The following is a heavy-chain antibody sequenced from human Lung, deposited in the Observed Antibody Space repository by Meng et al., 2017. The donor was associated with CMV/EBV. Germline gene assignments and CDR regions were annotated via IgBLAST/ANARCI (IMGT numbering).Heavy chain of an antibody. CDR2: IYSGGST. CDR3: ARAMTLALAGVPSEFDP. J-gene: IGHJ5*02. CDR1: GFTVSSNY. Sequence: GGSLRLSCAASGFTVSSNYMCWVRQAPGKGLEWVSVIYSGGSTYYADSVKGRFTISRDNSKNTLYLQMNSLRAEDTAVYYCARAMTLALAGVPSEFDPWGQGXLVTVSS. V-gene: IGHV3-66*02. D-gene: IGHD6-13*01.